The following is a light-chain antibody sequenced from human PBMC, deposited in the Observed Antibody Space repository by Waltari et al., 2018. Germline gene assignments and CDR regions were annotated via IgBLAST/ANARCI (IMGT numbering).Light chain of an antibody. CDR3: QHRRNWPWT. CDR2: DVS. J-gene: IGKJ1*01. Sequence: EIVLTQSPATLSLSPGERATLSCRASQSVSSRLGWYQQEPGQVPRLRIYDVSNRAIGIPARFSGSGSETDVTRTISSLEPEDFAIYYCQHRRNWPWTFGQGTRVEIK. CDR1: QSVSSR. V-gene: IGKV3-11*01.